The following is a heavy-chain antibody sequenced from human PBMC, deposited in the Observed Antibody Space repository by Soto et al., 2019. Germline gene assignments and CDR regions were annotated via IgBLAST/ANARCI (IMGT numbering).Heavy chain of an antibody. V-gene: IGHV3-21*01. D-gene: IGHD4-17*01. CDR1: GFIISSFS. J-gene: IGHJ6*02. Sequence: EAQLVESGGGLVKPGGSLRLSCAASGFIISSFSMNWVRQAPGKGLEWVSSISSSSDYIYYSGSVRGRFTISRDNAKNSLYLQMNSLRAEDTAVYYCARVMSMTTVTTDVWGQGTTVTVSS. CDR3: ARVMSMTTVTTDV. CDR2: ISSSSDYI.